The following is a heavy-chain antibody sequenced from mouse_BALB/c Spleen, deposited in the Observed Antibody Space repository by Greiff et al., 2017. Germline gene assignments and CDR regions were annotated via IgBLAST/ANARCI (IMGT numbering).Heavy chain of an antibody. CDR2: ISSGGSYT. J-gene: IGHJ4*01. CDR1: GFTFSSYA. CDR3: ARVDPGYYAMDY. V-gene: IGHV5-9-4*01. Sequence: EVNVVESGGGLVKPGGSLKLSCAASGFTFSSYAMSWVRQSPEKRLEWVAEISSGGSYTYYPDTVTGRFTISRDNAKNTLYLEMSSLRSEDTAMYYCARVDPGYYAMDYWGQGTSVTVSS.